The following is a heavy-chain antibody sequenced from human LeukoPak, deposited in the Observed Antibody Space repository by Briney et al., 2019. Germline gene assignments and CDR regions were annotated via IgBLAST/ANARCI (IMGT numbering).Heavy chain of an antibody. D-gene: IGHD4-17*01. CDR1: GGSFSGYY. CDR3: ARAYDYGDSYYFDY. J-gene: IGHJ4*02. V-gene: IGHV4-34*09. CDR2: INHSGST. Sequence: SETLSLTCAVYGGSFSGYYWSWLRQPPGKGLEWIGEINHSGSTNYNPSLKSRVTISVDTSKNQFSLKLSSVTAADTAVYYCARAYDYGDSYYFDYWGQGTLVTVSS.